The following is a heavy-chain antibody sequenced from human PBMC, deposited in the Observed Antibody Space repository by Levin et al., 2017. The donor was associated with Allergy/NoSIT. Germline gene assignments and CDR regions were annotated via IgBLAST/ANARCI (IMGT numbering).Heavy chain of an antibody. CDR2: INHSGST. CDR1: GGSFSGYY. V-gene: IGHV4-34*01. J-gene: IGHJ5*02. Sequence: SETLSLTCAVYGGSFSGYYWSWIRQPPGKGLEWIGEINHSGSTNYNPSLKSRVTISVDTSKNQFSLKLSSVTAADTAVYYCARAGSTGYSYGYVGSTWFDPWGQGTLVTVSS. D-gene: IGHD5-18*01. CDR3: ARAGSTGYSYGYVGSTWFDP.